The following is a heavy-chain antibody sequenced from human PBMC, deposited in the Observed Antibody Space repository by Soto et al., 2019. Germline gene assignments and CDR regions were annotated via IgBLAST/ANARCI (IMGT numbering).Heavy chain of an antibody. CDR3: AKGDIFDYYDSSGYSN. J-gene: IGHJ4*02. CDR2: ISGSGGST. CDR1: GFTFSSYA. D-gene: IGHD3-22*01. V-gene: IGHV3-23*01. Sequence: ESGGGLVQPGGSLRLSCAASGFTFSSYAMSWVRQAPGKGLEWVSAISGSGGSTYYADSVKGRFTISRDNSKNTLYLQMNSLRAEDTAVYYCAKGDIFDYYDSSGYSNWGQGTLVTVSS.